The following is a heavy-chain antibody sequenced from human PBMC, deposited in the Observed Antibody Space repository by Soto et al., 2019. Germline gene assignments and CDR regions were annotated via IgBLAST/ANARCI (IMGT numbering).Heavy chain of an antibody. D-gene: IGHD1-26*01. J-gene: IGHJ4*02. Sequence: WGSLRLSCSASGFTFSSYGMHWVRQAPGKGLEWVAVISYDGSNKYYADSVKGRFTISRDNSKNTLYLQMNSLRAEDTAVYYCAKDSSGSYYTQFDYWGQGTLVTVSS. CDR3: AKDSSGSYYTQFDY. CDR1: GFTFSSYG. CDR2: ISYDGSNK. V-gene: IGHV3-30*18.